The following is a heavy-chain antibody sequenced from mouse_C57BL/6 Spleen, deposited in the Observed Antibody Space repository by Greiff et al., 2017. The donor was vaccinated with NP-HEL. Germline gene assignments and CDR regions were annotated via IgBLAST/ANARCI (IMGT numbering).Heavy chain of an antibody. V-gene: IGHV1-81*01. CDR1: GYTFTSYG. J-gene: IGHJ3*01. D-gene: IGHD2-4*01. CDR2: IYPRSGNT. Sequence: VQLQESGAELARPGASVKLSCKASGYTFTSYGISWVKQRTGQGLEWIGEIYPRSGNTYYNEKFKGKATLTADKSSSTAYMELRSLTSEDSAVYFCARYYYDYDEAYWGQGTLVTVSA. CDR3: ARYYYDYDEAY.